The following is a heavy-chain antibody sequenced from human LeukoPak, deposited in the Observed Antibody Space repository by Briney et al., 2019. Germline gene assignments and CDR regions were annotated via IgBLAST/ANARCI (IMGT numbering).Heavy chain of an antibody. D-gene: IGHD2/OR15-2a*01. CDR2: TYYRSKWNN. V-gene: IGHV6-1*01. J-gene: IGHJ4*02. CDR3: ARGRNSGFDY. CDR1: GDSLSGNRAVA. Sequence: SLTLSLTCAISGDSLSGNRAVAWNWLRQSPSRGLEWLGRTYYRSKWNNDYAVSVKSRITINPDTSKNQFSLHLNSVTPEDTAVYYCARGRNSGFDYWGQGTLVTVSS.